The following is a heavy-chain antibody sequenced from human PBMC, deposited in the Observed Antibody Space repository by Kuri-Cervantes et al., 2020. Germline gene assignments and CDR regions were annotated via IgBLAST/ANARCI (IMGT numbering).Heavy chain of an antibody. CDR2: ISAYNGNT. V-gene: IGHV1-18*01. CDR3: ARGYYDSSGYYYPYYYGMDV. J-gene: IGHJ6*02. D-gene: IGHD3-22*01. Sequence: ASVKVSCKASGYTFTSYAMHWVRQAPGQRLEWMGWISAYNGNTNYAQKLQGRVTMTTDTSTSTAYMELRSLRSDDTAVYYCARGYYDSSGYYYPYYYGMDVWGQGTTVTVSS. CDR1: GYTFTSYA.